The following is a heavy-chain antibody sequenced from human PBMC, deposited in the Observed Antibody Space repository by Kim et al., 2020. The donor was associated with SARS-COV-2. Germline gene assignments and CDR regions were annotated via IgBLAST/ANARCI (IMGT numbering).Heavy chain of an antibody. CDR3: ASTYCSSTSCYARKPNWFDP. D-gene: IGHD2-2*01. V-gene: IGHV4-39*01. CDR1: GGSISSSSYY. J-gene: IGHJ5*02. CDR2: IYYSGST. Sequence: SETLSLTCTVSGGSISSSSYYWGWIRQPPGKGLEWIGSIYYSGSTYYNPSLKSRVTISVETSKNQFSLKLSSVTAADTAVYYCASTYCSSTSCYARKPNWFDPWGQGTLVTVSS.